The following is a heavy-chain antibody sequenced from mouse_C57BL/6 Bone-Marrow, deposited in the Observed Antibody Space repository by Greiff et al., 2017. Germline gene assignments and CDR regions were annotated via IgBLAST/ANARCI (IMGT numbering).Heavy chain of an antibody. V-gene: IGHV1-5*01. D-gene: IGHD2-4*01. Sequence: EVQLQQSGTVLARPGASVKMSCKTSGYTFTSYWMHWVKQRPGQGLEWIGAIYPGNSDTSYTQKFQGKAKLTAVTSASTAYMELSSLTNEDSAVYYCTNTYDYLYYLDYWGQGTTLTVSS. J-gene: IGHJ2*01. CDR3: TNTYDYLYYLDY. CDR2: IYPGNSDT. CDR1: GYTFTSYW.